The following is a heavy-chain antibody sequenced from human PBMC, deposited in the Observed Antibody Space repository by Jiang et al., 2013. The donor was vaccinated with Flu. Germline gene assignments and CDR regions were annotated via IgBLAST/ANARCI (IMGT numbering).Heavy chain of an antibody. CDR3: AAATSVTMWAFDI. D-gene: IGHD3-10*02. Sequence: GSGLVKPPQTLSPTCTVSGGSVSSGDFFWSWFRQPPGKSLEWIGYIYNSGRTYYNPSLERRVTISLDTSKNQFSLQVSSVTAADTALYHCAAATSVTMWAFDIWGQGTKVNVSS. CDR2: IYNSGRT. CDR1: GGSVSSGDFF. V-gene: IGHV4-30-4*01. J-gene: IGHJ3*02.